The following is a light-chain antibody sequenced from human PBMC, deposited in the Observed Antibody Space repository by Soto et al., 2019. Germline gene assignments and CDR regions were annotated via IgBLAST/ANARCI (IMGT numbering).Light chain of an antibody. V-gene: IGKV1-5*01. J-gene: IGKJ1*01. CDR3: QQYNSYSTWT. CDR1: QSIRSW. CDR2: DAS. Sequence: EILLTQSPATLSASLGDRVTLSCRASQSIRSWLAWYQQKPGKAPKLLIYDASSLESGVPSRFSGSGSGTEFTLTISSLQPDDFATYYCQQYNSYSTWTFGQGTKVEIK.